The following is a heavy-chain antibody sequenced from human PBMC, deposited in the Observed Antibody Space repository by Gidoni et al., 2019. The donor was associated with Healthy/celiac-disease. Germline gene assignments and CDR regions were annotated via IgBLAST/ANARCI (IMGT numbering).Heavy chain of an antibody. CDR2: INHSGST. CDR3: ARHSPWGGSYSGNYYFDY. V-gene: IGHV4-34*01. D-gene: IGHD1-26*01. J-gene: IGHJ4*02. Sequence: QVQLQQWGAGLLKPSETLSLTCAVYGGSFSGYYWSWIRQPPGKGLEWIGEINHSGSTNYNPSLKSRVTISVDTSKNQFSLKLSSVTAADTAVYYCARHSPWGGSYSGNYYFDYWGQGTLVTVSS. CDR1: GGSFSGYY.